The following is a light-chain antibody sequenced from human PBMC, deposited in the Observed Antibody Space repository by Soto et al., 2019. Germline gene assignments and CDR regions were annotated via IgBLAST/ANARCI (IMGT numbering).Light chain of an antibody. J-gene: IGKJ4*01. CDR1: QSISRY. CDR3: QQRGNWPS. V-gene: IGKV3-11*01. CDR2: DAS. Sequence: ENLLAQASGTLSLSPGERAPLSCRASQSISRYLAWYQQKPGQAPRLLIYDASNRATGIPARFSGSGSGTDFTLTISSLEPEDFAVYYCQQRGNWPSFGGGTKVDIK.